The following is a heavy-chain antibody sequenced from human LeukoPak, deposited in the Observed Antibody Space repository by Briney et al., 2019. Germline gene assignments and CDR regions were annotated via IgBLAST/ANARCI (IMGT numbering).Heavy chain of an antibody. CDR3: ARQGLLWFGELTLGY. CDR2: IYYSGST. V-gene: IGHV4-39*01. J-gene: IGHJ4*02. D-gene: IGHD3-10*01. CDR1: GGSISSSSYY. Sequence: SETLSLTCTVSGGSISSSSYYWGGIRQPPGKGLEWIGSIYYSGSTNYNPSLKSRVTISVDTSKNQFSLKLSSVTAADTAVYYCARQGLLWFGELTLGYWGQGTLVTVSS.